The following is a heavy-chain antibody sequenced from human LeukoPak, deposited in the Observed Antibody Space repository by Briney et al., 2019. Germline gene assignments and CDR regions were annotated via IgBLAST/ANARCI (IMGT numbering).Heavy chain of an antibody. V-gene: IGHV1-2*02. J-gene: IGHJ4*02. CDR3: EREGSAGLDFDY. CDR1: GYTFTGYY. D-gene: IGHD3/OR15-3a*01. Sequence: GASVKVSCKASGYTFTGYYIHWVRQAPGQGLEWMGWINPNSGGTNYAQKFQGRVTMTRDTSISTAYMKLSRLRSDATAVYYCEREGSAGLDFDYWGQGTLVTVSS. CDR2: INPNSGGT.